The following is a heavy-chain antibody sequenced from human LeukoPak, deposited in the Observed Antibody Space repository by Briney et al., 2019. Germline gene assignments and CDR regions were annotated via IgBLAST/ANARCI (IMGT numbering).Heavy chain of an antibody. J-gene: IGHJ4*02. CDR2: MSPYGGNT. D-gene: IGHD3/OR15-3a*01. V-gene: IGHV1-8*01. CDR1: GYAFTTSD. Sequence: ASVKVSCKASGYAFTTSDISWVRQATGQGLEWMGWMSPYGGNTRYAQKFQARITMTRNTSASTAYMELSSLTSEDTAVYYCARGGSFGLKPNLDSWGQGTLVTVSS. CDR3: ARGGSFGLKPNLDS.